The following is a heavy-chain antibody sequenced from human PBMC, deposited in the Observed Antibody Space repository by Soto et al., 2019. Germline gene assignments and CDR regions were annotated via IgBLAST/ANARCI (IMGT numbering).Heavy chain of an antibody. CDR1: GFTFSDDY. Sequence: EVQLVESGGGLVQPGGSLRLSCVGSGFTFSDDYIDWVRQAPGKGLEWVGRIRKQANIYTTHYAASVKGRFTISRDDPKNSLYLQMNSLKTEDTAVYYCARSGSSTSCYDYWGQGALVTVSS. V-gene: IGHV3-72*01. J-gene: IGHJ4*02. D-gene: IGHD2-2*01. CDR3: ARSGSSTSCYDY. CDR2: IRKQANIYTT.